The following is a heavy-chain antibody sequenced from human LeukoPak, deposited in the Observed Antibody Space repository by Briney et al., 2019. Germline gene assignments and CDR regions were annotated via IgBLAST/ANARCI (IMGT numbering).Heavy chain of an antibody. CDR1: GFTFSSYG. CDR3: ATSGSYYRFEY. V-gene: IGHV3-33*01. D-gene: IGHD1-26*01. CDR2: IWYDGRNK. J-gene: IGHJ4*02. Sequence: PGGSLRLSCAASGFTFSSYGMHWVREAPGKGLEWVAVIWYDGRNKQYADSVKGRFTISRDNSKNTLYLQMNSLRAEDTAVYYCATSGSYYRFEYWGQGTLVTVSS.